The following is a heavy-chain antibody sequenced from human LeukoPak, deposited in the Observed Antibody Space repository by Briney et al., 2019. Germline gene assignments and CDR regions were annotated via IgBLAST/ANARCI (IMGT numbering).Heavy chain of an antibody. CDR3: ARGSPYGRNWFDP. CDR2: INHSGST. D-gene: IGHD3-10*01. CDR1: GGSFSGYY. J-gene: IGHJ5*02. V-gene: IGHV4-34*01. Sequence: PSETLSLTCTVYGGSFSGYYWSWIRQPPGKGLEWIGEINHSGSTNYNPSLKSRVTISVDTSKNQFSLKLSSVTAADTAVYYCARGSPYGRNWFDPWGQGTLVTVSS.